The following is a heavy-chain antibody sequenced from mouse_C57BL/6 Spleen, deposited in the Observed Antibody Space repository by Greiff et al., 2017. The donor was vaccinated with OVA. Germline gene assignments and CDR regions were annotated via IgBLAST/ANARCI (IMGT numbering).Heavy chain of an antibody. Sequence: EVQLVESGPELVKPGASVKMSCKASGYTFTDYYMHWVKQSHGKSLEWIGYINPNNGGTSYNQKFKGKATLTVNKASSTAYMELRSLASEDSAVYYGARGSGSNYAFADWGQGTLVTVSA. CDR3: ARGSGSNYAFAD. D-gene: IGHD2-5*01. J-gene: IGHJ3*01. V-gene: IGHV1-22*01. CDR2: INPNNGGT. CDR1: GYTFTDYY.